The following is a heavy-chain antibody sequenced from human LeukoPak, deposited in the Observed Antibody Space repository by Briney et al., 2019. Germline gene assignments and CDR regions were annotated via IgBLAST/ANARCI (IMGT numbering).Heavy chain of an antibody. V-gene: IGHV3-30*02. J-gene: IGHJ4*02. Sequence: GGSLRLSCEASGGTFSTYGMHWVRQAPGKGLEWVAVIWYDGNNENYADSVKGRFTISRDNSNTLYLQMNSLRAEDTAVYYCAKDFLGTAMISWGQGTLVTVSS. CDR2: IWYDGNNE. D-gene: IGHD5-18*01. CDR1: GGTFSTYG. CDR3: AKDFLGTAMIS.